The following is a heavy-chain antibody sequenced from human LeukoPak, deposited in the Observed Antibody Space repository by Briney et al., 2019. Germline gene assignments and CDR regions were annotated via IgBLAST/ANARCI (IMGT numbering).Heavy chain of an antibody. CDR2: IIPIFDTT. CDR3: ARSKDFVVVPAARDDYYYYMDV. J-gene: IGHJ6*03. Sequence: ASVTVSFTSSVSTFSIYAISWVRQAPGQGLEWMGGIIPIFDTTNYPQKFQGRVTITTDESTSTAYMELSSLRSEDTAVYYCARSKDFVVVPAARDDYYYYMDVWGKGTTVTVSS. D-gene: IGHD2-2*01. CDR1: VSTFSIYA. V-gene: IGHV1-69*05.